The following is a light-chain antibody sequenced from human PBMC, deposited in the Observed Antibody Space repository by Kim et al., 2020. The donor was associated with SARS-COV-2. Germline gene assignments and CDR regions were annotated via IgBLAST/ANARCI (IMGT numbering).Light chain of an antibody. J-gene: IGKJ4*01. Sequence: EIVMTQSPATLSVSPGERATLSCRASQSVSSNLARYQQKPGQAPRLLIYGASTRATGIPGRFSGSGSGTEFTLTISSLQSEDFAVYYCQQYSHWPLTFGGGTKVDIK. CDR2: GAS. CDR1: QSVSSN. CDR3: QQYSHWPLT. V-gene: IGKV3-15*01.